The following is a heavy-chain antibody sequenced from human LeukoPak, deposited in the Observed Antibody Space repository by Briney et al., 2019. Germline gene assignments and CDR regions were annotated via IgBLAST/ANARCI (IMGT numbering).Heavy chain of an antibody. Sequence: SQTLSLTCAVYGGSFSGYYSSWISQPPRKGLEWIGEINHSGSTNYNAYLKRRVTISVDTSKNQFSLKLSSVTAADTAVYYCARGSILTGFKGDWGQGTLVTVSS. D-gene: IGHD3-9*01. CDR2: INHSGST. CDR3: ARGSILTGFKGD. J-gene: IGHJ4*02. V-gene: IGHV4-34*01. CDR1: GGSFSGYY.